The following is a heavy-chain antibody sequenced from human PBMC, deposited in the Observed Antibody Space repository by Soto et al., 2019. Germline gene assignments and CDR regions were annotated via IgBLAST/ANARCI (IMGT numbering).Heavy chain of an antibody. V-gene: IGHV4-30-4*01. CDR2: IYYSGST. Sequence: SETLSLTCAVSGGSISSGDYYWSWIRQPPGKGLEWIGYIYYSGSTYYNPSLKSRVTISVDTSKNQLSLKLSSVTAADTAVYYCVRLEPREVLTVDYCGQAPLVTV. D-gene: IGHD1-26*01. CDR3: VRLEPREVLTVDY. CDR1: GGSISSGDYY. J-gene: IGHJ4*02.